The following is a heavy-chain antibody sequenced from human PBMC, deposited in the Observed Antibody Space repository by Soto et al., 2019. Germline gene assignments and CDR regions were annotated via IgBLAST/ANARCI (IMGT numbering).Heavy chain of an antibody. D-gene: IGHD1-1*01. Sequence: GESLKISCKGSGYSFTSYWISWVRQMPGKGLEWMGRIDPSDSYTNYSPSFQGHGTISADKSISTAYLQWSSLKASDTAMYYCARLPNEAPTEYYYYGMDVWGQGTTVTVSS. CDR2: IDPSDSYT. CDR1: GYSFTSYW. CDR3: ARLPNEAPTEYYYYGMDV. J-gene: IGHJ6*02. V-gene: IGHV5-10-1*01.